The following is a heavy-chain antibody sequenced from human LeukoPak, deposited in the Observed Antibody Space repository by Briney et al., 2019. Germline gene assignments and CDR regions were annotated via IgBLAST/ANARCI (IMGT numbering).Heavy chain of an antibody. V-gene: IGHV3-7*04. CDR3: ARDLGVTSRLEY. CDR1: GFTFTNYW. Sequence: GGSLRLSCATSGFTFTNYWMTWFRQAPGKGLEWVAAISQDGSQRFYMDSLTGRFTISRDQAQNSLHLQLNSLRAEDTAIYYCARDLGVTSRLEYWGQGTLVTASS. J-gene: IGHJ4*02. D-gene: IGHD4-23*01. CDR2: ISQDGSQR.